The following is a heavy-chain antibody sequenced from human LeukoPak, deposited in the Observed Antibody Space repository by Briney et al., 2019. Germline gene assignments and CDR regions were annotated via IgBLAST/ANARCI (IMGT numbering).Heavy chain of an antibody. D-gene: IGHD2-2*01. CDR2: IYTSGST. V-gene: IGHV4-4*07. CDR3: ARTISPYQLPHRGSDAFDI. CDR1: GGSISSYY. J-gene: IGHJ3*02. Sequence: SETLSLTCTVSGGSISSYYWSWIRQPAGKGLEWIGRIYTSGSTNYNPSLKSRVTMSVDTSKNQFSLKLSSVTAADTAVYYCARTISPYQLPHRGSDAFDIWGQGTMVTVSS.